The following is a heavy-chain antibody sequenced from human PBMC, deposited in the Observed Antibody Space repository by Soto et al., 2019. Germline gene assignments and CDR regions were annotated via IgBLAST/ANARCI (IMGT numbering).Heavy chain of an antibody. CDR3: ARVIDKMIAARPDPFDI. Sequence: SGPTLVNPTQTLTLTCTFSGFSLSTSGMCVSWIRQPPGKALEWLALIDWDDDKYYSTSLKTRLTISKDTSKNQVVLTMTNMDPVDTATYYCARVIDKMIAARPDPFDIWGQGTMVTVSS. D-gene: IGHD6-6*01. V-gene: IGHV2-70*01. J-gene: IGHJ3*02. CDR1: GFSLSTSGMC. CDR2: IDWDDDK.